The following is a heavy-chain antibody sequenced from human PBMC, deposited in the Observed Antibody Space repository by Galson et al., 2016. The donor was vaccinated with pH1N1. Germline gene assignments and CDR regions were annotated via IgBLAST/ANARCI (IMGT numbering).Heavy chain of an antibody. D-gene: IGHD3-9*01. CDR1: GFTFDDYA. CDR3: AKDPPQMMLRYFDWLLGDAMDV. J-gene: IGHJ6*02. Sequence: SLRLSCAASGFTFDDYAMHWVRQAPGKGLEWVSGISWNSGRRGYADSVKGRVTISRDNSKNTLFLLLDSLRPEDTAVYYCAKDPPQMMLRYFDWLLGDAMDVWGQGTTVTVSS. V-gene: IGHV3-9*01. CDR2: ISWNSGRR.